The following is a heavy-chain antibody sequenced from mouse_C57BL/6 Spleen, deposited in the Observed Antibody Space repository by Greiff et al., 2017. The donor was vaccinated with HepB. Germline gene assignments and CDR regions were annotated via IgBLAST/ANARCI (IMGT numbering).Heavy chain of an antibody. CDR3: AREAYDYDEVFAY. CDR2: INPSSGYT. J-gene: IGHJ3*01. Sequence: VQLQQSGAELAKPGASVKLSCKASGYTFTSYWMHWVKQRPGQGLEWIGYINPSSGYTKYNQKFKDKATLTADKSSSTAYMQLSSLTYEDSAVYYCAREAYDYDEVFAYWGQGTLVTVSA. D-gene: IGHD2-4*01. V-gene: IGHV1-7*01. CDR1: GYTFTSYW.